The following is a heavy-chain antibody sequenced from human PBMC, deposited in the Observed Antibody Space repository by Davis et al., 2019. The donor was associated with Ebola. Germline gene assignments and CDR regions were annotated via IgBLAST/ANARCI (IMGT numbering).Heavy chain of an antibody. CDR2: INGDGSRT. CDR1: GFTFSSYW. D-gene: IGHD6-13*01. Sequence: GESLKISCAASGFTFSSYWMHWVRQAPGKGLVWVSRINGDGSRTSYADSVKGRFTISRDNAKNTLYLQLNNLRSEDTAVYHCTRLLRSSSSSLWGQGTLVTVSS. J-gene: IGHJ4*02. V-gene: IGHV3-74*01. CDR3: TRLLRSSSSSL.